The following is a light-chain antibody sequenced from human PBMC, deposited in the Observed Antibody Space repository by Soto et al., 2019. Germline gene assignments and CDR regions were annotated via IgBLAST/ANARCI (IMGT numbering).Light chain of an antibody. CDR1: QDIRSS. CDR3: QQYHDWPLT. J-gene: IGKJ4*01. CDR2: DAS. Sequence: EIVMTQSPATLSVSPGERVTLSCRASQDIRSSLAWYQQNPGQAPRLLIYDASTRATGIPARFSGSGSSTEFTLTISSLQSEDFAVYYCQQYHDWPLTFGGGTKVDIK. V-gene: IGKV3-15*01.